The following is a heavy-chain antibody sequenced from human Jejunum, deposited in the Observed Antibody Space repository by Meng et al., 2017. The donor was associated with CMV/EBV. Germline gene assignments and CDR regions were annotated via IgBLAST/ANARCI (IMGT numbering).Heavy chain of an antibody. Sequence: QVQLVQSGAGLKKPGASVKVSCKASGYTFTSYAMNWVRQAPGQGLEWMGWINTNTGNPTYAQGFTGRFVFSLDTSVSTAYLQICSLKAEDTAVYYCARDSPLDGYSLLDYWGQGTLVTVSS. CDR3: ARDSPLDGYSLLDY. CDR1: GYTFTSYA. V-gene: IGHV7-4-1*01. D-gene: IGHD5-24*01. CDR2: INTNTGNP. J-gene: IGHJ4*02.